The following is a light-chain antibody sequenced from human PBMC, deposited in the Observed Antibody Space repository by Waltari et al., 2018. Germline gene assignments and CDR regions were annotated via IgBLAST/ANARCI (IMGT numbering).Light chain of an antibody. CDR3: QQFNNYPRT. Sequence: QLTQSPSFLSASVGDTVSMTCRASQGITTYLGWYQQKPGRAPKLLIYAASTLHNGVSSRFSGGGSGTLFTLTISNLQPEDLATYYCQQFNNYPRTFGGGTRVEIK. CDR1: QGITTY. J-gene: IGKJ4*01. V-gene: IGKV1-9*01. CDR2: AAS.